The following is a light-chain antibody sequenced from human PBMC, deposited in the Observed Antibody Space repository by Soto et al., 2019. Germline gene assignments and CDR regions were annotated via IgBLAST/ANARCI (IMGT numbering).Light chain of an antibody. V-gene: IGKV3-15*01. CDR1: QSVNSN. CDR3: QEYNTWPWT. J-gene: IGKJ1*01. Sequence: DTLMTQSPATLSVSPWERATLSCRASQSVNSNLAWYQQKLGQAPKVLIYGASTRATGSPDRVSGSGAGTEVIRTSSSLQSEDVAVYYCQEYNTWPWTFGQGTKVDIK. CDR2: GAS.